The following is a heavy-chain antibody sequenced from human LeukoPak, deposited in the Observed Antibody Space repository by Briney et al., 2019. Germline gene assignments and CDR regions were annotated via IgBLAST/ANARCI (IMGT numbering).Heavy chain of an antibody. CDR1: GYTFTSYY. Sequence: ASVKVSCKASGYTFTSYYMHWVRQAPGQGLEWMGIINPTNGGTSHAQKFQGRVTMTRDTSTSTVYMELSSLRSEDTAVYYCARGYWAYGMDVWGPGTTVTVSS. CDR2: INPTNGGT. CDR3: ARGYWAYGMDV. D-gene: IGHD6-13*01. V-gene: IGHV1-46*01. J-gene: IGHJ6*02.